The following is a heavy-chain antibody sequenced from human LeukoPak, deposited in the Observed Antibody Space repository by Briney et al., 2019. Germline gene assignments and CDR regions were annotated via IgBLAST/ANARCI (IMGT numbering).Heavy chain of an antibody. CDR2: IKQDGSEK. CDR1: GFTFSSYW. Sequence: GGSLRLSCAASGFTFSSYWMSWVRQAPGKGLEWVANIKQDGSEKYYVDSVKGRFTISRDNAKNSLYLQMNSLRAEDTAVYYCAREARWGAAAGTPYYFDYWGQGTLVTVSS. D-gene: IGHD6-13*01. CDR3: AREARWGAAAGTPYYFDY. V-gene: IGHV3-7*01. J-gene: IGHJ4*02.